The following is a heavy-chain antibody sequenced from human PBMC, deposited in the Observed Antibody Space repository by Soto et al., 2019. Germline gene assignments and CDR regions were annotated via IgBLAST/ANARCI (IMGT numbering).Heavy chain of an antibody. V-gene: IGHV4-59*01. Sequence: SETLSLTCTVSGGSISSYYWSWIRQPPGKGLEWIGYIYYSGSTNYNPSLKSRVTISVDTSKNQFSLKLSSVTAAATAVYYCARDSSKGVAAAGNWFAPWGQGTLVTVSS. J-gene: IGHJ5*02. CDR2: IYYSGST. CDR3: ARDSSKGVAAAGNWFAP. CDR1: GGSISSYY. D-gene: IGHD6-13*01.